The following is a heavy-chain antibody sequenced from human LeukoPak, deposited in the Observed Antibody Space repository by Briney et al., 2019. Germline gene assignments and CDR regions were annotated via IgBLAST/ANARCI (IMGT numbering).Heavy chain of an antibody. CDR2: IYTSGST. Sequence: PSETLSLTCTVSGGSISSGSYYWSWIRQPAGKGLEWIGRIYTSGSTNYNPSLKSRVTISVDTSKNQFSLKLSSMTAADTAVYYCARGPTTVVTLYYYYYYMDVWGKGTTVTVSS. CDR1: GGSISSGSYY. CDR3: ARGPTTVVTLYYYYYYMDV. D-gene: IGHD4-23*01. J-gene: IGHJ6*03. V-gene: IGHV4-61*02.